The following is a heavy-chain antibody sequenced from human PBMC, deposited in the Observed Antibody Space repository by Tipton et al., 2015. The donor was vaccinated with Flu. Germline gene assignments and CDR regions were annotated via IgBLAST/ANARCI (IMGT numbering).Heavy chain of an antibody. Sequence: SLRLSCAASGFTFSAYWMSWVRQAPGKGLEWVANINQASTKGYDLESVGGRFTISRDTAKTSMYLHMNALRVEDPADYYCARLGLPDHWGQGTLVIVSS. CDR3: ARLGLPDH. D-gene: IGHD3-16*01. CDR1: GFTFSAYW. CDR2: INQASTKG. V-gene: IGHV3-7*01. J-gene: IGHJ4*02.